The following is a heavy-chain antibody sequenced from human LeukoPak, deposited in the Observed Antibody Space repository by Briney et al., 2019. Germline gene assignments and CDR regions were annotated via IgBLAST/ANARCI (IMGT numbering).Heavy chain of an antibody. V-gene: IGHV3-30*02. J-gene: IGHJ4*02. CDR3: AKSDVSLGMATTPIDY. CDR2: IRYDGSNK. D-gene: IGHD5-24*01. Sequence: QSGGSLRLSCAASGFTFSSYGMHWVRQAPGKGLEWVAFIRYDGSNKYYADSVKGRFTISRDNSKNTLYLQMNSLRAEDTAVYYCAKSDVSLGMATTPIDYWGQGTLVTVSS. CDR1: GFTFSSYG.